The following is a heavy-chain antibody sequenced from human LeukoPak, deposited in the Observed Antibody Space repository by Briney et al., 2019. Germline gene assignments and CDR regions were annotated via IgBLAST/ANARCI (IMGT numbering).Heavy chain of an antibody. J-gene: IGHJ4*02. Sequence: GGSLRLSCAASGFIFNGHWMHWVRQAPGKGLMWVSHIIGDGSSTNYADSVKGRFTISRDNAKNTLYLQMNSLRAEDTAVYYCTRDVGFCSGGRCFPSGPADYWGQGTPVTVSS. D-gene: IGHD2-15*01. CDR3: TRDVGFCSGGRCFPSGPADY. CDR1: GFIFNGHW. CDR2: IIGDGSST. V-gene: IGHV3-74*01.